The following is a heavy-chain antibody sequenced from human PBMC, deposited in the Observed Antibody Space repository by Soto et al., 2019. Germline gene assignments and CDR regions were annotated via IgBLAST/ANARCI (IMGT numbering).Heavy chain of an antibody. CDR2: IHSGGST. CDR3: ARDSNSPARFGY. J-gene: IGHJ4*02. CDR1: GFTVSSSY. V-gene: IGHV3-66*01. Sequence: EVQLVESGGGVVQPGGSLRLSCAASGFTVSSSYMGWVRQAPEKGLEWISVIHSGGSTYDADSVKGRFTISSDNSKSTLYLQMNSLRVEDTAVYYCARDSNSPARFGYWGQGTLVIVSS. D-gene: IGHD6-13*01.